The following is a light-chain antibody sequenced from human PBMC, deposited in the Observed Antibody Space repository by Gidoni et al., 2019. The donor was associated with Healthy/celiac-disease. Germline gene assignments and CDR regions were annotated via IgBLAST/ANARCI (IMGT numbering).Light chain of an antibody. Sequence: QSALTQPASVPGSPGQPITITCTGTSSDVGGYNYVPWYQQHTGKAPKLMIYEVSNRPSGVSNRFSGSKSGNAASLTISGLQAEDEADYYCSSYTSSSLGVFGGGTMLTVL. CDR2: EVS. V-gene: IGLV2-14*01. CDR3: SSYTSSSLGV. J-gene: IGLJ3*02. CDR1: SSDVGGYNY.